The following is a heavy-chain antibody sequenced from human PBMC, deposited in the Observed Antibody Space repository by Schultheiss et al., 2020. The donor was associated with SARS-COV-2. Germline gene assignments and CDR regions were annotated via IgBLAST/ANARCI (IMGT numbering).Heavy chain of an antibody. J-gene: IGHJ6*02. CDR2: ISSGSSSI. D-gene: IGHD6-6*01. Sequence: GRSLRLSCVVSGVTFSSMNWVRQAPGKGLEWVSYISSGSSSIFYADSVKGRFTISRDNAKNTLYLQMNSLRAEDTAVYYCAKDHLAARPINGVDVWGQGTTVTVSS. CDR1: GVTFSS. CDR3: AKDHLAARPINGVDV. V-gene: IGHV3-48*01.